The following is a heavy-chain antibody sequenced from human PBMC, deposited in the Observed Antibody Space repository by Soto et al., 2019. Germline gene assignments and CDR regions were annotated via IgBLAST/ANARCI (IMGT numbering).Heavy chain of an antibody. D-gene: IGHD6-19*01. CDR3: ARAGYSRGWPFDY. J-gene: IGHJ4*02. CDR1: GGTFSSYA. Sequence: QVQLVQSGAEVKKPGSSVKVSCKASGGTFSSYAISWVRQAPGQGLEWMGGIIPIFGTANYAQKFQGRVTITADESTRTAYMELSSLRSEETAVYYCARAGYSRGWPFDYWGQGTLVTVSS. V-gene: IGHV1-69*12. CDR2: IIPIFGTA.